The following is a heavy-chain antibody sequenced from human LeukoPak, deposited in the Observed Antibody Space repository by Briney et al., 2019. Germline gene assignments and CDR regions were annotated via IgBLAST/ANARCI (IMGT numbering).Heavy chain of an antibody. CDR1: GYTFTGYY. V-gene: IGHV1-2*06. CDR2: INPNSGGT. Sequence: ASVKVSCKASGYTFTGYYMHWVRQAPGQGLEWMGRINPNSGGTNYAQKFQGRVTMTRDTSISTAYMELSRPRSDDTAVYYCARPYSSSPFDYWGQGTLVTVSS. CDR3: ARPYSSSPFDY. J-gene: IGHJ4*02. D-gene: IGHD6-6*01.